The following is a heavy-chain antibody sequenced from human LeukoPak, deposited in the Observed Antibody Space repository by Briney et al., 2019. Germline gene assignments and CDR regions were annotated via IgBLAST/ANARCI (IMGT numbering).Heavy chain of an antibody. J-gene: IGHJ6*04. Sequence: GRSLRLSCAASGFTFSSYAMHWVRQAPGKGLEWVAVISYDGSNKYYADSVKGRFTIPRDNSKNTLYLQMNSLRAEDTAVYYCARESTVTILDVWGKGTTVTVSS. CDR3: ARESTVTILDV. D-gene: IGHD4-11*01. CDR1: GFTFSSYA. CDR2: ISYDGSNK. V-gene: IGHV3-30*01.